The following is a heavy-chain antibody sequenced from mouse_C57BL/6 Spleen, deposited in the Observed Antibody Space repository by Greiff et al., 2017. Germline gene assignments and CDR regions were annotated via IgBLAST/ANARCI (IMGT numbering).Heavy chain of an antibody. D-gene: IGHD1-1*01. V-gene: IGHV6-3*01. CDR2: IRLKSDNYAT. CDR3: TGPHYYGSSWFAY. J-gene: IGHJ3*01. CDR1: GFTFSNYW. Sequence: EVQRVESGGGLVQPGGSMKLSCVASGFTFSNYWMNWVRQSPEKGLEWVAQIRLKSDNYATHYAESVKGRFTISRDDSKSSVYLQMNNLRAEDTGIYYCTGPHYYGSSWFAYWGQGTLVTVSA.